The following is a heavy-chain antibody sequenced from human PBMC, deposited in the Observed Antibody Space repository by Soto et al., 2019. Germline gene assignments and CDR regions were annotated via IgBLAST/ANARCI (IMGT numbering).Heavy chain of an antibody. V-gene: IGHV3-21*01. CDR3: ARDRGTHSGSYSFWFDP. D-gene: IGHD1-26*01. J-gene: IGHJ5*02. CDR2: ISSSSSYI. Sequence: PGGALKHSCAASGFTFSSYSMNWVRQAPGKVLEWVSSISSSSSYIYYADSVKGRCTISRDNAKNSLYLQMNSLRADDTAVYSCARDRGTHSGSYSFWFDPWGQGTLVTVSS. CDR1: GFTFSSYS.